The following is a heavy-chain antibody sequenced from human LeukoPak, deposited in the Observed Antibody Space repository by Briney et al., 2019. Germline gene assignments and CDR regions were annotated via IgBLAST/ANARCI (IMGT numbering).Heavy chain of an antibody. CDR3: ARDSRHEGFDP. V-gene: IGHV1-69*13. J-gene: IGHJ5*02. CDR2: IVPKYYTT. Sequence: SVKVSCKASGGSFSSSTINWVRQAPGQGLEWMGEIVPKYYTTNYAQKFQGRVTISADSSTSTAYMELSSLRSEDTAVYYCARDSRHEGFDPWGQGTLVTVSS. CDR1: GGSFSSST.